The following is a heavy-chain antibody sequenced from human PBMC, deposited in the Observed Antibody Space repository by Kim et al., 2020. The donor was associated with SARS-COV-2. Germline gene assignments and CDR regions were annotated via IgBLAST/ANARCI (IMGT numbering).Heavy chain of an antibody. V-gene: IGHV3-64*01. CDR3: ARVYGSEPRYYYYYGMDV. CDR1: GFTFSSYA. CDR2: ISSNGGST. J-gene: IGHJ6*01. Sequence: GGSLRLSCAASGFTFSSYAMHWVRQAPGKGLEYVSAISSNGGSTYYANSVKGRFTISRDNSKNTLYLQMGSLRAEDMAVYYCARVYGSEPRYYYYYGMDV. D-gene: IGHD3-10*01.